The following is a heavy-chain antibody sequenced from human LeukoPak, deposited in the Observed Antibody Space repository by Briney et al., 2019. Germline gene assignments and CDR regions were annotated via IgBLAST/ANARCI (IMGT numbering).Heavy chain of an antibody. CDR2: ISAYNGNT. V-gene: IGHV1-18*01. J-gene: IGHJ2*01. D-gene: IGHD3-10*01. Sequence: ASVKVSCKASGYTFTNYGISWVRQAPGQGLEWMGWISAYNGNTNYAQKLQGRVTMTTDTSTSTAYMELRSLRSDDTAVYYCARDDRALSMVRGGYFDLWGRGTLVTVSS. CDR1: GYTFTNYG. CDR3: ARDDRALSMVRGGYFDL.